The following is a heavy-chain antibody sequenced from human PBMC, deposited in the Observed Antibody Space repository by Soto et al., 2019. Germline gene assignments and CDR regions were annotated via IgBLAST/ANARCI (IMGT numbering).Heavy chain of an antibody. Sequence: GESLKISCKGSGNSFTSYWIGWVRQMPGKGLEWMGIIYPGDSDTRYSPSFQGQVTISADKSISTAYLQWSSLKASDTAMYYCARRMYSSSWYGAFDIWGQGTMVTVSS. CDR2: IYPGDSDT. CDR1: GNSFTSYW. D-gene: IGHD6-13*01. J-gene: IGHJ3*02. CDR3: ARRMYSSSWYGAFDI. V-gene: IGHV5-51*01.